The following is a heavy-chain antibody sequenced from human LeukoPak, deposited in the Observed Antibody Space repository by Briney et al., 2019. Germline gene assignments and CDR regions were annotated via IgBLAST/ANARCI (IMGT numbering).Heavy chain of an antibody. CDR1: GFTFSSYA. V-gene: IGHV3-30*04. Sequence: GGSLRLSCAASGFTFSSYAMHWVRQAPGKGLEWVAVISYDGSNKYYADSVKGRFTISRDNSKNTLYLQMNSLRAEDTAVYYCAFPRTTVGPDYWGQGTLVTVSS. CDR3: AFPRTTVGPDY. D-gene: IGHD4-23*01. CDR2: ISYDGSNK. J-gene: IGHJ4*02.